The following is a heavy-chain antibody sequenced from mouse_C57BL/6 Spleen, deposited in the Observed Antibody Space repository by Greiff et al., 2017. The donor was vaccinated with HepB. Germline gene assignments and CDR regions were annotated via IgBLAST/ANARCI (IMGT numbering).Heavy chain of an antibody. V-gene: IGHV1-47*01. CDR1: GYTFTTYP. Sequence: QVQLKESGAELVKPGASVKMSCKASGYTFTTYPIEWMKQNHGKSLEWIGNFHPYNDDTKYNEKFKGKATLTVEKSSSTVYLELSRLTSDDSAVYYCARKGYYGSSFPYAMDYWGQGTSVTVSS. CDR3: ARKGYYGSSFPYAMDY. D-gene: IGHD1-1*01. CDR2: FHPYNDDT. J-gene: IGHJ4*01.